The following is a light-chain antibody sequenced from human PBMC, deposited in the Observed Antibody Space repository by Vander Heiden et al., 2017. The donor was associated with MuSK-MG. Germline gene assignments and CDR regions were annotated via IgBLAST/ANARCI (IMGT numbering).Light chain of an antibody. CDR1: QSISGF. CDR2: ASS. J-gene: IGKJ1*01. V-gene: IGKV1-39*01. CDR3: QRSADTPST. Sequence: DIQMTQSPSSLSASIGDRVTITCRTSQSISGFVNWYQLKPGKAPKLLLFASSNLQPGVPSRPSGTGPGRVFTLTISVVQLDDFASSSCQRSADTPSTFGQGTKVEIK.